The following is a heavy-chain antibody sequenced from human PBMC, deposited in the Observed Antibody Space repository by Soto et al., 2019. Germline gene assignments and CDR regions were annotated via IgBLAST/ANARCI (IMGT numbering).Heavy chain of an antibody. CDR2: IIPIFGTA. CDR1: GGTFSSYA. J-gene: IGHJ6*02. CDR3: ARDLDSSSWYYYYYGMDV. Sequence: QVQLVQSGAEVKKPGSSVKVSCKASGGTFSSYAISWVRQAPGQGLEWMGGIIPIFGTANYAQKFQGRVTITADESTSTGYMELSSLRSEDTAVYYCARDLDSSSWYYYYYGMDVWGQGPTVTVSS. V-gene: IGHV1-69*12. D-gene: IGHD6-13*01.